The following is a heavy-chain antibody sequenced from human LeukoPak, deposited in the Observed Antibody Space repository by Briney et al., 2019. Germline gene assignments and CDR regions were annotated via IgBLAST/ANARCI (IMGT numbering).Heavy chain of an antibody. J-gene: IGHJ4*02. V-gene: IGHV1-46*01. CDR1: GYSFTSNY. CDR2: IYPRDGST. CDR3: ARDQEAFDY. Sequence: GASVKVSCKASGYSFTSNYIHWVRQAPGQGLEWMGTIYPRDGSTSYAQKFQGRVAATRDTSTSTVHMELSGLRSEDTAVYYCARDQEAFDYWGQGTLVTVSS.